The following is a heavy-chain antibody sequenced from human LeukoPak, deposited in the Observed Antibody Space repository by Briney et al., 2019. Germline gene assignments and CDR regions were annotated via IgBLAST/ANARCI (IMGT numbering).Heavy chain of an antibody. CDR2: IWYDGSNK. V-gene: IGHV3-33*01. D-gene: IGHD1-14*01. Sequence: GGSLRLSCAASGFTFSNYCMHWVRQAPGKGLEWVAVIWYDGSNKYYADSVKGRCTISRDNSKNTLYLQMNNLRDEDTAVYYCARDVTTGQGWFDSWGQGTLVTVSS. CDR1: GFTFSNYC. CDR3: ARDVTTGQGWFDS. J-gene: IGHJ5*01.